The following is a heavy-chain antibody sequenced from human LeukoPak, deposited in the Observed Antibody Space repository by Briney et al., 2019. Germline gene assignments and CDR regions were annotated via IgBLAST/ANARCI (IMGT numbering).Heavy chain of an antibody. Sequence: SETLSLTCTVSGGSISSSSYYWGWIRQPPGKGLEWIGSIYYSGSTYYNPSLKSRVTISVDTSKNQFSLKQSSVTAADTAVYYCARATSSYFGGWFDPWGQGTLVTVSS. CDR1: GGSISSSSYY. CDR3: ARATSSYFGGWFDP. CDR2: IYYSGST. J-gene: IGHJ5*02. V-gene: IGHV4-39*07. D-gene: IGHD5-12*01.